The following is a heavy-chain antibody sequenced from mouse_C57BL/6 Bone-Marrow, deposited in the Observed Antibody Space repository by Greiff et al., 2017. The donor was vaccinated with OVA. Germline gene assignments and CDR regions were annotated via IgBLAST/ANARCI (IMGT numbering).Heavy chain of an antibody. CDR1: GYTFTDYY. V-gene: IGHV1-19*01. CDR3: ARLDYYGSSYWYFDV. Sequence: EVQLVESGPVLVKPGASVKMSCKASGYTFTDYYMNWVKQSHGKSLEWIGVINPYNGGTSYNQKFKGKATLTVDKSSSTAYMELNSLTSEDSAVYYCARLDYYGSSYWYFDVWGTGTTVTVSS. D-gene: IGHD1-1*01. CDR2: INPYNGGT. J-gene: IGHJ1*03.